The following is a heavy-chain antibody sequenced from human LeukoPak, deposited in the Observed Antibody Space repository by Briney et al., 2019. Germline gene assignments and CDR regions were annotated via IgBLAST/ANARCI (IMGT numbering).Heavy chain of an antibody. V-gene: IGHV4-31*03. J-gene: IGHJ5*02. CDR2: IYYSGST. CDR3: AREDGSSRDWFDP. CDR1: GGSISSGGYY. Sequence: SETLSLTCTVSGGSISSGGYYWSWIRQHPGKGLEWIGYIYYSGSTYYNPSLESRVTISVDTSKNQFSLKLSSVTAAGTAVYYCAREDGSSRDWFDPWGQGTLATVSS.